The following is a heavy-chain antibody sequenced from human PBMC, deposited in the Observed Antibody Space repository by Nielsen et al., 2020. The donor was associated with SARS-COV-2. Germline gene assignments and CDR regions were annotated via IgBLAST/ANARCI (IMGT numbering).Heavy chain of an antibody. D-gene: IGHD1-26*01. J-gene: IGHJ4*02. CDR2: IIPIFGTA. CDR1: GGTFSSYA. CDR3: ARDVGLTHPEQFEY. V-gene: IGHV1-69*13. Sequence: SVKVSCKASGGTFSSYAISWVRQAPGQGLEWMGGIIPIFGTANYAQKFQGRVTITADESTSTAYMELSSLRSEDTAVYYCARDVGLTHPEQFEYWGQGTLVTVSS.